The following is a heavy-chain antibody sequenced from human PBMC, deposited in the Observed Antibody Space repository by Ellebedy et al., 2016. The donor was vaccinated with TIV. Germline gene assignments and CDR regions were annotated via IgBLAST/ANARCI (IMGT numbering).Heavy chain of an antibody. Sequence: PGGSLRLSCAASGFTFSGYYMSRFRQAPGKGPEWVSYISYSGYLMYYADSVKGRFTTSRDNAENSLYLQRNSLRAEDTAVYYCARLGVIAAAGTSDYWGQGTLVIVSS. CDR3: ARLGVIAAAGTSDY. CDR1: GFTFSGYY. CDR2: ISYSGYLM. J-gene: IGHJ4*02. D-gene: IGHD6-13*01. V-gene: IGHV3-11*01.